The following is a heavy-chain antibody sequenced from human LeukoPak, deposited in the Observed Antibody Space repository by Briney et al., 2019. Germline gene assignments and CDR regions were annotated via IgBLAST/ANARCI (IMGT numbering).Heavy chain of an antibody. J-gene: IGHJ4*02. CDR2: MNPNSGNT. Sequence: ASVKVSYKASGYTFTSYGISWVRQAPGQGLEWMGWMNPNSGNTGYAQKFQGRVTMTRNTSISTAYMELSSLRSEDTAVYYCARALHQKLYYYDSSGYYYVDYWGQGTLVTVSS. CDR1: GYTFTSYG. V-gene: IGHV1-8*02. D-gene: IGHD3-22*01. CDR3: ARALHQKLYYYDSSGYYYVDY.